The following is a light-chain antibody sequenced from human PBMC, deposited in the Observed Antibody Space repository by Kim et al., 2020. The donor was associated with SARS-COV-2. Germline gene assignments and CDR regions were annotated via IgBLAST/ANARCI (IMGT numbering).Light chain of an antibody. CDR2: AAS. J-gene: IGKJ3*01. Sequence: DIQMTQSPSSVSASVGDRVTITCRASQDIHTWLAWYQQKPGKAPKLLIYAASSLQSGVPSRFSGGGSGTDFTLTINSLQPEDFATYYCQQANQFPFAFGPGTKVDIK. CDR1: QDIHTW. CDR3: QQANQFPFA. V-gene: IGKV1-12*01.